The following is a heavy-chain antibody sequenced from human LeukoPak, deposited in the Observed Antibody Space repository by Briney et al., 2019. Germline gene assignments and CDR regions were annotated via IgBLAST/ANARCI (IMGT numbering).Heavy chain of an antibody. Sequence: ASVKVSCKASGYTFTGYYMHWVRQAPGQGLEWMGRINPNSGGTNYGQKFQGRVTMTRDTSISTAYMELSRLRSDDTAVYYCAKNTLYYDSSGYYDYWGQGTLVTVSS. CDR2: INPNSGGT. V-gene: IGHV1-2*06. CDR1: GYTFTGYY. D-gene: IGHD3-22*01. J-gene: IGHJ4*02. CDR3: AKNTLYYDSSGYYDY.